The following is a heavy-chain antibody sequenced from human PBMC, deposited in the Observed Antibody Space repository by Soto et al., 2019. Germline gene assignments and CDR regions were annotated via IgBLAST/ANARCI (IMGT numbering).Heavy chain of an antibody. CDR2: ISYNGNT. Sequence: PSETLSLTCAVSGGSISSGGYSWNWIRQHPGKGLEWIGYISYNGNTYFHPSLRNRVTIALDTSKNEFSLNVSSVTAADTAVYYCARRSVEKGSFDYWGQGALVTVSS. CDR1: GGSISSGGYS. V-gene: IGHV4-31*11. J-gene: IGHJ4*02. D-gene: IGHD2-15*01. CDR3: ARRSVEKGSFDY.